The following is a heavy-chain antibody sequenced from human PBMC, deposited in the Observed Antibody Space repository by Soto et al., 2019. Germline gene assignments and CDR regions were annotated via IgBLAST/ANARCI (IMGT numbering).Heavy chain of an antibody. CDR3: ARNSYGYFDY. J-gene: IGHJ4*02. CDR1: GGTFSSYN. D-gene: IGHD5-18*01. V-gene: IGHV1-69*02. CDR2: IIPMLGIA. Sequence: QVQLVQSGAEVTKPGSSVKVSCKSSGGTFSSYNFNWVRQAPGQGLEWMGRIIPMLGIANYAQEFQGRVTITADKSTVTVYMELSSLTSEDTAVYYCARNSYGYFDYWGQGSLVTVSS.